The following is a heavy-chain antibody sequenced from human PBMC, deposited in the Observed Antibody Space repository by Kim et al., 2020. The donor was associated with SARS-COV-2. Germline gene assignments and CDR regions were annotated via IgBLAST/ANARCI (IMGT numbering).Heavy chain of an antibody. CDR3: ASSGGSGSYLPVS. Sequence: SETLSLTCAVYGGSFRGYYWSWIRQPPGKGLEWIGEINHSGSTNYNPSLKSRVTISVDTSKNQFSLKLSSVTAADTAVYYCASSGGSGSYLPVSWGQGTLVTVSS. CDR2: INHSGST. D-gene: IGHD1-26*01. CDR1: GGSFRGYY. V-gene: IGHV4-34*01. J-gene: IGHJ4*02.